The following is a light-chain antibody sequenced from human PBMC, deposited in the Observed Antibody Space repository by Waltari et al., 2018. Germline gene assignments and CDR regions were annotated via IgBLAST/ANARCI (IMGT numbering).Light chain of an antibody. CDR2: AAS. CDR1: QNILKS. CDR3: QQSYDTPPIT. J-gene: IGKJ5*01. Sequence: DIQVTQSPSSLSASVGEPVTVTCRESQNILKSLNWYQQKPGQAPKLLIFAASTLHSGVPPRFSGSGSGTDFTLTINSLQPEDCATYYCQQSYDTPPITFGQGTRLEIK. V-gene: IGKV1-39*01.